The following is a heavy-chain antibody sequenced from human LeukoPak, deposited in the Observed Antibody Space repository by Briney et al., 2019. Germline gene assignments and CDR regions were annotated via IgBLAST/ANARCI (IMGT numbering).Heavy chain of an antibody. D-gene: IGHD6-13*01. J-gene: IGHJ4*02. V-gene: IGHV3-30-3*01. CDR2: ISYDGSNK. CDR3: ARVGVRTAAAGRGGGSPYFDS. Sequence: PGGSLRLSCAASGFIFSSYAIHWVRQAPGKGLEWVAVISYDGSNKYYADSVKGRFTISRDNSKNTLFLHMNTLRPEDTAVYYCARVGVRTAAAGRGGGSPYFDSWGQGTLVTVSS. CDR1: GFIFSSYA.